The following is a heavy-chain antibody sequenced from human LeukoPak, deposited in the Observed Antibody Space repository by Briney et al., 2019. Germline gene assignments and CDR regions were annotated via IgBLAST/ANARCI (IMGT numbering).Heavy chain of an antibody. V-gene: IGHV3-53*01. D-gene: IGHD3-22*01. CDR1: GFTVNNVY. Sequence: GGSLRLSCAASGFTVNNVYTAWVRQAPGKGLEWVSVIHSDGSTFYADSVKGRFSISRDSSKNTLYLQLTSLRAEDTALYYCVRDRYYYDSSGYYDAFDTWGQGTMVSVSS. CDR2: IHSDGST. J-gene: IGHJ3*02. CDR3: VRDRYYYDSSGYYDAFDT.